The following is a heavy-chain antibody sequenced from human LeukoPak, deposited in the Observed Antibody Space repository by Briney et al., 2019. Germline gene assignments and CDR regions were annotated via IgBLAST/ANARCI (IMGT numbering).Heavy chain of an antibody. CDR2: IKQDGSEI. Sequence: PGGSLRLSCAASGFTLSSYWMSWVRQAPGKGLEWVATIKQDGSEIHYADSVRGRSSVSSDNAKNSLYLEINSLTAEATAFYYCARDPGYGGNIPLDYWGQGTLVTVSS. V-gene: IGHV3-7*01. CDR3: ARDPGYGGNIPLDY. CDR1: GFTLSSYW. D-gene: IGHD4-23*01. J-gene: IGHJ4*02.